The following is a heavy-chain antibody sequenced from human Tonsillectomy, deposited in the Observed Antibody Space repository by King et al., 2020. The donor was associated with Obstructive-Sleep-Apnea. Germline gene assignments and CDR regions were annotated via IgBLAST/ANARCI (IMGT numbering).Heavy chain of an antibody. V-gene: IGHV4-39*07. CDR2: IYYSGST. J-gene: IGHJ4*02. D-gene: IGHD6-6*01. CDR3: TRTTAARSSFDY. CDR1: GGSINSNNYC. Sequence: QLQESGPGLVKPSETLSLTCSVSGGSINSNNYCWGWIRQPPGKGLEWIGSIYYSGSTYYNPSLKSRVTISIDTSKNQFSLKLSSVTAADTAMYYCTRTTAARSSFDYWGQGTLVTVSS.